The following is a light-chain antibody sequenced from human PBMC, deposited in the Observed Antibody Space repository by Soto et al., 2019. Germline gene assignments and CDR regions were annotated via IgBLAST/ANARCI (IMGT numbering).Light chain of an antibody. V-gene: IGKV3-15*01. J-gene: IGKJ1*01. CDR3: QQRSNWPTWT. CDR1: QSVSRK. Sequence: IVMTQSPATRSLSPGERATLSWRASQSVSRKLAWYQQKPGQAPRLLIYGASTRATGIPARFSGSGSGTEFTLTISSLQSEDFAVYYCQQRSNWPTWTFGQGTKVDIK. CDR2: GAS.